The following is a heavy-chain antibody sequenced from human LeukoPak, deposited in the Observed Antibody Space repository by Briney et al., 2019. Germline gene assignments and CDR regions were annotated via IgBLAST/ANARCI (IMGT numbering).Heavy chain of an antibody. J-gene: IGHJ4*02. D-gene: IGHD6-6*01. V-gene: IGHV4-61*02. CDR2: IYSSGNT. CDR3: ASGRSSSSQGGSDS. CDR1: GGSISNNSYY. Sequence: SQTLSLTCTVSGGSISNNSYYWSWIRRPAGKGLEWIGRIYSSGNTNYNPSLKSRVTISVDTSKNHFSPNLNSVTAADTAVYFCASGRSSSSQGGSDSWGQGTLVTVSS.